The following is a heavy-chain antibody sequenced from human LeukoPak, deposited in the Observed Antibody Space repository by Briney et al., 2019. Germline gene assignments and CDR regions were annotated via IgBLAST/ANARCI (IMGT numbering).Heavy chain of an antibody. Sequence: SVKVSCKASGFTFTSSAVQWVRQARGQRLEWIGWIVVGSGNTNYAQKFQERVTITRDMSTSTAYMELSSLRSEDTAVYYCAAPEVGVVAPFDYWGQGTLVTVSS. CDR2: IVVGSGNT. V-gene: IGHV1-58*01. J-gene: IGHJ4*02. D-gene: IGHD3-3*01. CDR1: GFTFTSSA. CDR3: AAPEVGVVAPFDY.